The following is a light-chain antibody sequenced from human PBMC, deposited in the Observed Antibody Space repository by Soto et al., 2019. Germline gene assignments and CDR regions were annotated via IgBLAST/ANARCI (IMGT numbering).Light chain of an antibody. V-gene: IGLV2-14*01. CDR1: SSDVGGYNY. CDR3: SSYAGSSNV. CDR2: EVT. J-gene: IGLJ1*01. Sequence: QSALTQPASVSGSPGQSITISCTGTSSDVGGYNYVSWYKQHPGKPPKLMIYEVTNRPSGVSNRFSGSRSGNTASLTISGLQAEDEADYYCSSYAGSSNVFGTGNKLTVL.